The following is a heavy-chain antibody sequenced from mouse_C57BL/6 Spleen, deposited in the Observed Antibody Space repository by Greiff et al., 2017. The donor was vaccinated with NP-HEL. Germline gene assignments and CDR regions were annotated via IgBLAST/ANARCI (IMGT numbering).Heavy chain of an antibody. D-gene: IGHD1-1*01. Sequence: QVQLQQSGAELARPGASVKMSCKASGYTFTSYTMHWVKQRPGQGLEWIGYINPSSGYTKYNQKFQDKATLTADKSSSTAYMQLSSLTSEDSAVYYCARKGTTDYAMDYWGQGTSVTVSS. CDR2: INPSSGYT. CDR3: ARKGTTDYAMDY. CDR1: GYTFTSYT. V-gene: IGHV1-4*01. J-gene: IGHJ4*01.